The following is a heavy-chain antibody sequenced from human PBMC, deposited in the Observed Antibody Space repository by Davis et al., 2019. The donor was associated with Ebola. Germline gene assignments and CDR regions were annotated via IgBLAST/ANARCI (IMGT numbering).Heavy chain of an antibody. CDR3: AMDDYSNSRYGMDV. Sequence: SVKVSCKASGGTFSSYAISWVRQAPGQGLEWMGGIIPIFGTANYAQKFQGRVTITADESTSIAYMELSSLRSEDTAVYYCAMDDYSNSRYGMDVWGQGTTVTVSS. CDR1: GGTFSSYA. D-gene: IGHD4-11*01. J-gene: IGHJ6*02. CDR2: IIPIFGTA. V-gene: IGHV1-69*13.